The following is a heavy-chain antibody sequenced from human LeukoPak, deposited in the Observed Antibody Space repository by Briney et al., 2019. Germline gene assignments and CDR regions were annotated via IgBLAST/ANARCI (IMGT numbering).Heavy chain of an antibody. CDR3: ARDPGYSYGSHYFDY. J-gene: IGHJ4*02. CDR2: INEDGSAK. V-gene: IGHV3-7*03. Sequence: GGSLRLSCAASGFTFSSSWMSWVRQAPGKGLEWVANINEDGSAKYYVDSVKGRFTISRDNAKNSLYLQMNSLRAEDTAVYYCARDPGYSYGSHYFDYWGQGTLVTVSS. D-gene: IGHD5-18*01. CDR1: GFTFSSSW.